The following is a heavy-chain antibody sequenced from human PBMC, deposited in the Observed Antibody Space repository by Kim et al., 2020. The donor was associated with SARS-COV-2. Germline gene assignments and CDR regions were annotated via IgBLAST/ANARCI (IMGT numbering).Heavy chain of an antibody. J-gene: IGHJ4*02. CDR3: ARDSGRKAVAGFDY. Sequence: AQKFQGRVTITADESTSTAYMELSSLRSEDTAVYYCARDSGRKAVAGFDYWGQGTLVTVSS. D-gene: IGHD6-19*01. V-gene: IGHV1-69*01.